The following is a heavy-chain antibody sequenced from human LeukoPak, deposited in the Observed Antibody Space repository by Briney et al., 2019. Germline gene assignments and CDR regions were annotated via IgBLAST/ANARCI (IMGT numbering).Heavy chain of an antibody. CDR1: GYTLTELS. J-gene: IGHJ4*02. CDR2: FDPEDGET. CDR3: STGRGDYGYYFDS. V-gene: IGHV1-24*01. Sequence: GASVKLSCKFSGYTLTELSMHWVRLAPGKGLEWMGGFDPEDGETIYAQKFQGRVTMTEDASTDTAYMELISLMTDDDPAHYCSTGRGDYGYYFDSWGQGTLVTVSS. D-gene: IGHD4-17*01.